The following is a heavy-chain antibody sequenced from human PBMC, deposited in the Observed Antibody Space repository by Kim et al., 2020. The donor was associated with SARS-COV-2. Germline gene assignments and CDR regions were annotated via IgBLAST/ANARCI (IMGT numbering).Heavy chain of an antibody. CDR3: ARVRSSGWNYYYGMDV. J-gene: IGHJ6*02. CDR2: IYHSGST. Sequence: SETLSLTCAVSGGSISSSNWWSWVRQPPGKGLEWIGEIYHSGSTNYNPSLKSRVTISVDKSKNQFSLKLSSVTAADTAVYYCARVRSSGWNYYYGMDVWGQGTTVTVSS. CDR1: GGSISSSNW. D-gene: IGHD6-19*01. V-gene: IGHV4-4*02.